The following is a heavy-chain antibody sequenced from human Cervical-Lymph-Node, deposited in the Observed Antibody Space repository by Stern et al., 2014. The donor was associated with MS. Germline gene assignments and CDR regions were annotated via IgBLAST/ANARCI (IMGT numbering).Heavy chain of an antibody. D-gene: IGHD4-17*01. J-gene: IGHJ3*02. V-gene: IGHV4-30-2*01. CDR1: GGSISSGGYS. Sequence: QLQLQESGSGLVKPSQTLSLTCAVSGGSISSGGYSWSWIRQPPGKGLEWIGDIYHSGSTYYQPSLKSRVTISVDRSKTQFSLKLSSVTAADTAVYYCARSSVTTPNAFDIWGQGTMVTVSS. CDR2: IYHSGST. CDR3: ARSSVTTPNAFDI.